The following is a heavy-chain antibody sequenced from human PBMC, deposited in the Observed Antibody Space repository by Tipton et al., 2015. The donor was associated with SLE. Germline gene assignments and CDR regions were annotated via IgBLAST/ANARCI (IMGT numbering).Heavy chain of an antibody. J-gene: IGHJ5*02. D-gene: IGHD3-3*01. CDR1: GFTFSTYW. CDR2: IESDGSGT. CDR3: ARHELYYDFWT. Sequence: SLRLSCAASGFTFSTYWMHWVRQAPGKGLVWVSRIESDGSGTVYADSVQGRFTISRDNARNTLYLQLNSLRAEDTAVYYCARHELYYDFWTWGQGTLVTVSS. V-gene: IGHV3-74*01.